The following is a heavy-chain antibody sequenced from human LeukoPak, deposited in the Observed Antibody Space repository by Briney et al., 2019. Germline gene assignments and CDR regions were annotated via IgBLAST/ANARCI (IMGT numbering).Heavy chain of an antibody. CDR2: INHSGST. J-gene: IGHJ1*01. Sequence: SETLSLTCAVYGGSFSGYYWSWIRQPPGKGLEWIGEINHSGSTNYNPSLKSRVTISVDTSKNQFSLKLSSVTAADTAVYYCARERMLDYGSNSDFQHWGQGTLVTVSS. CDR3: ARERMLDYGSNSDFQH. CDR1: GGSFSGYY. D-gene: IGHD4-23*01. V-gene: IGHV4-34*01.